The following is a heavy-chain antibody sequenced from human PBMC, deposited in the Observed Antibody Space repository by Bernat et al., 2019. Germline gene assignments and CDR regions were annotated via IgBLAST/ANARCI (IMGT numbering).Heavy chain of an antibody. D-gene: IGHD1-26*01. V-gene: IGHV3-33*01. CDR1: GFAFNLNG. Sequence: QVQLVESGGGVVQPGRSLRLSCTVSGFAFNLNGMHWVRQGPGKGLEWVAVIWNDGSNKYYADSVKGRFTVSRDNSKNTLYLQMNSLRVEDTAVYYCARGKSGTRGYYYYYAVDVWGQGTTVTVSS. CDR3: ARGKSGTRGYYYYYAVDV. J-gene: IGHJ6*02. CDR2: IWNDGSNK.